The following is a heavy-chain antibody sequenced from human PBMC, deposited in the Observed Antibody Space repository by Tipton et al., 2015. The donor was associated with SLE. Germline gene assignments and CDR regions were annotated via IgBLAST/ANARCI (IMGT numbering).Heavy chain of an antibody. Sequence: TLSLTCAVYGGSFSGYYWSWIRQPPGKGLEWIGEINHSGSTNYNPSLKSRVTISVDTSKNQFSLKLSSVTAADTAVYYCASDTSGYYSLQHWGQGTLVTVSS. J-gene: IGHJ1*01. V-gene: IGHV4-34*01. CDR3: ASDTSGYYSLQH. D-gene: IGHD3-22*01. CDR2: INHSGST. CDR1: GGSFSGYY.